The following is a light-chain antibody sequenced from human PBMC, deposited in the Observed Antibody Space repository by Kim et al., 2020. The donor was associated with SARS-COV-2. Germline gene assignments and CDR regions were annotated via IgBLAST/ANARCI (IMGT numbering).Light chain of an antibody. Sequence: EIVMTQSPATLSVSPGERVTLSCRASQSVSSSLAWYQQRPGQAPRLLIYGASTRATGIPARFSGRGSGTEFTLTISSLQSEDFEVYYCQQYSNWPPWTFGQGTKVDIK. CDR2: GAS. V-gene: IGKV3-15*01. CDR3: QQYSNWPPWT. CDR1: QSVSSS. J-gene: IGKJ1*01.